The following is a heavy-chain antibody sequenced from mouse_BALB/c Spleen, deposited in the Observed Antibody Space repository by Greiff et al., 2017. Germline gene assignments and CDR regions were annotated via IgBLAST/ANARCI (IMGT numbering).Heavy chain of an antibody. V-gene: IGHV2-5-1*01. D-gene: IGHD1-2*01. CDR3: ARIHYYGYDAMDY. Sequence: VQLQQSGPSLVQPSQSLSITCTVSGFSLTSYGVHWVRQSPGKGLEWLGVIWSGGSTDYNAAFMSRLSITKDNSKSQVFFKMNSLQADDTAIYYCARIHYYGYDAMDYWGQGTSVTVSS. CDR2: IWSGGST. J-gene: IGHJ4*01. CDR1: GFSLTSYG.